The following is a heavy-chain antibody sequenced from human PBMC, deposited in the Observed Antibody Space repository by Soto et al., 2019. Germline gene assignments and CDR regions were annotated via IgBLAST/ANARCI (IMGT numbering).Heavy chain of an antibody. V-gene: IGHV4-31*03. CDR1: GGSISSGGYY. Sequence: QVQLQESGPGLVKPSQTLSLTCTVSGGSISSGGYYWSWIRQHPGKGLEWIGYIYYSGSTYYNPSLKSRVTISVDTSKNQFSLKLSSVTAADTAVYYCARVRVRIAAAGMRLSHAFDIWGQGTMVTVSS. D-gene: IGHD6-13*01. CDR3: ARVRVRIAAAGMRLSHAFDI. J-gene: IGHJ3*02. CDR2: IYYSGST.